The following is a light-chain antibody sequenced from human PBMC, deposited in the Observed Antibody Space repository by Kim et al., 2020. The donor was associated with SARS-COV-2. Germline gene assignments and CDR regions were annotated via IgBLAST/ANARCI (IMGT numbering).Light chain of an antibody. Sequence: DIQMTQSPSSLPASVGDRVTITCRSSQGINNFLAWYQQRPGKVPKLLIYAASVLQSGVPSRFSASGSGTDFTLTISSLQPEDVATYYCQKYDSAPWTFGQGTKVDIK. CDR1: QGINNF. CDR3: QKYDSAPWT. V-gene: IGKV1-27*01. J-gene: IGKJ1*01. CDR2: AAS.